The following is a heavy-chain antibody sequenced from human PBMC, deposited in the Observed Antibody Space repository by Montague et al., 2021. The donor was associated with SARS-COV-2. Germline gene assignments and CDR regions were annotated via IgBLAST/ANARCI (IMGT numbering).Heavy chain of an antibody. CDR2: IKQDGSEK. J-gene: IGHJ4*02. CDR1: GFTFSSYW. D-gene: IGHD6-13*01. V-gene: IGHV3-7*01. Sequence: SRRLSCAASGFTFSSYWMSLVRQAPGKGLEWVANIKQDGSEKYYLDSVKGRFTISRDNAKNSLYLQMNSLRAEDTAVYYCARVPSSNWYFDYWGQGTLVTVSS. CDR3: ARVPSSNWYFDY.